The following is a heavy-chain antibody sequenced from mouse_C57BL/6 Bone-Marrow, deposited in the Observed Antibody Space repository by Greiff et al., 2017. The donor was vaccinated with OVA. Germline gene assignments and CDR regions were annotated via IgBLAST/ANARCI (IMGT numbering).Heavy chain of an antibody. J-gene: IGHJ3*01. CDR1: GYNFKDYY. CDR2: IDPGSGST. V-gene: IGHV1-55*01. D-gene: IGHD2-1*01. Sequence: QVQLQQPGAELVKPGASVKLSCTASGYNFKDYYMHWVKQRTEQGLEWIGDIDPGSGSTNYNEKFKSKATLTVDKSSSTAYMQLSSLTSEDSAVYYCARGGNLAWFAYWGQGTLVTVSA. CDR3: ARGGNLAWFAY.